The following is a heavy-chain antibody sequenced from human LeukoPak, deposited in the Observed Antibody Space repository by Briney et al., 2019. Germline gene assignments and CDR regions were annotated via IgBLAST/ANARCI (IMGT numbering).Heavy chain of an antibody. CDR3: ARFGSSTWYKGAFDI. J-gene: IGHJ3*02. Sequence: SETLSLTCAVYGGSFSGYYWSWIRQPPGKGLEWIGEIVHSGNTKYNPSLKSRVTISVDTSKNQFSLNLTSVTAADTAVYYCARFGSSTWYKGAFDIWGQGTMVTVSS. D-gene: IGHD6-13*01. CDR1: GGSFSGYY. V-gene: IGHV4-34*12. CDR2: IVHSGNT.